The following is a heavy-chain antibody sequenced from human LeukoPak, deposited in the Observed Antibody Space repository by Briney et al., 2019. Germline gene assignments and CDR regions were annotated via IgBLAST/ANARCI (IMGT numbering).Heavy chain of an antibody. J-gene: IGHJ4*02. CDR2: MNPNSGNT. Sequence: ASVKVSCKASGYTFTSYGISWVRQATGQGLEWMGWMNPNSGNTGYAQKFQGRVTMTRNTSISTAYMELSSLRSEDTAVYYCARVTVTSSFDFDYWGQGTLVTVSS. D-gene: IGHD4-17*01. CDR1: GYTFTSYG. V-gene: IGHV1-8*02. CDR3: ARVTVTSSFDFDY.